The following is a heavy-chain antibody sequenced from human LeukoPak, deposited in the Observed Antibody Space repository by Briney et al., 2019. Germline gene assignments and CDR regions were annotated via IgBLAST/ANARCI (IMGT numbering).Heavy chain of an antibody. CDR3: ARVPSSSFDY. Sequence: SETLSLTCTVSGGSISSYYWSWIRQPPGKGLEWIGYIYYSGSTNYNPSLKSRVTISVDTSKNQFSLKLSSVTAADTAVYYCARVPSSSFDYWGQGTLVTVSS. D-gene: IGHD6-13*01. CDR2: IYYSGST. CDR1: GGSISSYY. J-gene: IGHJ4*02. V-gene: IGHV4-59*01.